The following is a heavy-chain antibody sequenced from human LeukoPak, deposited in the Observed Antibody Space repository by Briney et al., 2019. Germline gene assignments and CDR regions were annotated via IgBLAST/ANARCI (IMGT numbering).Heavy chain of an antibody. CDR1: GFTVSSNY. Sequence: GGSLRLSCAASGFTVSSNYMSWVRQAPGKGLEWVSVIYSGGSTYYADSVKGRFTISRDNSKNTLYLQMNSLRAEDTAVYYCARLPTGTDWFDPWGQGTLVTVSS. CDR2: IYSGGST. V-gene: IGHV3-66*04. J-gene: IGHJ5*02. D-gene: IGHD1-1*01. CDR3: ARLPTGTDWFDP.